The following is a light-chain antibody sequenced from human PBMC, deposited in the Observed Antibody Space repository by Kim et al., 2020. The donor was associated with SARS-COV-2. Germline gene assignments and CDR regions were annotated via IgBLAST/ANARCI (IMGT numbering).Light chain of an antibody. CDR3: HQYGSSPYT. V-gene: IGKV3-20*01. CDR2: GGS. CDR1: QSLTNSY. Sequence: EIVLTQSPGTLSLSPGERATLSCRASQSLTNSYLAWYQQKPGQAPRLVIYGGSTRATGIPDRFSGGGSGTDFTLTISRLEPEDFAVYYCHQYGSSPYTFGQGTKLEI. J-gene: IGKJ2*01.